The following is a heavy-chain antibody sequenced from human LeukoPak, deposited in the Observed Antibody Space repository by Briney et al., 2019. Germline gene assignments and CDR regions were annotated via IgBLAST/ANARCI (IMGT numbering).Heavy chain of an antibody. J-gene: IGHJ4*02. CDR1: GFTFSSYA. V-gene: IGHV3-23*01. D-gene: IGHD1-26*01. CDR2: VSGSGGST. Sequence: GGSLRLSCAASGFTFSSYAMSWVRQPPGKGLEWVSTVSGSGGSTYYADSVKGRFTISRDNSKNTPYLQMNSLRAEDTAVYYCARDSRYSGSRHFDYWGQGTLVTVSS. CDR3: ARDSRYSGSRHFDY.